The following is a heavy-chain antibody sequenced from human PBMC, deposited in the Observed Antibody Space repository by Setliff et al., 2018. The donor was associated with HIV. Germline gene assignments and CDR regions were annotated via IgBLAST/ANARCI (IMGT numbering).Heavy chain of an antibody. D-gene: IGHD6-13*01. V-gene: IGHV4-38-2*02. CDR2: IDASANT. CDR3: ARIGSGWSVGWFGP. J-gene: IGHJ5*02. CDR1: GSSISSNYY. Sequence: PSETLSLTCTVSGSSISSNYYWAWIRQAPGKGLAWIGCIDASANTYYMPSLKSRATISIDTAKNQLSLQLRSVTAADTAVYYCARIGSGWSVGWFGPWGQGLLLTGSS.